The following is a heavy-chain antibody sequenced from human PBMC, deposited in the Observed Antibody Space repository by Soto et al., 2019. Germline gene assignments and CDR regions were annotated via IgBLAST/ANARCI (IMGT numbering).Heavy chain of an antibody. CDR2: IIPIFGTA. CDR3: ARDHTYYYDSSGPFDY. J-gene: IGHJ4*02. CDR1: GGTFSSYA. D-gene: IGHD3-22*01. V-gene: IGHV1-69*01. Sequence: QVQLVQSGAEVKKPVSSVKVSCKASGGTFSSYAISWVRQAPGQGLEWMGGIIPIFGTANYAQKFQGRVTITADESTSTAYMELSSLRSEDTAVYYCARDHTYYYDSSGPFDYWGQGTLVTVSS.